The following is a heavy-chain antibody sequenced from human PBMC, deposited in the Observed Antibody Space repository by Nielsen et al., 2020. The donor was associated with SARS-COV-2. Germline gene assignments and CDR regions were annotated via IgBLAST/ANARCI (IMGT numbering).Heavy chain of an antibody. D-gene: IGHD3-3*01. CDR3: ATTFAIFGEVRMDV. V-gene: IGHV1-69*04. Sequence: SVKVSCKASGGTFSTDAISWVRQAPGQGLEWMGRLIPILGTVNYAQEFQGRVTMTEDTSTDTAYMELSSLRSEDTAVYYCATTFAIFGEVRMDVWGQGTAVTVSS. CDR1: GGTFSTDA. CDR2: LIPILGTV. J-gene: IGHJ6*02.